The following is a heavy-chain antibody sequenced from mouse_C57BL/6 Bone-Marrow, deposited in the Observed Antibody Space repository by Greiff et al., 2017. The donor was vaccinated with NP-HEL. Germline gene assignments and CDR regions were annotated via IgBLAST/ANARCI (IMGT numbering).Heavy chain of an antibody. CDR3: AKDWNYFDY. CDR2: LYPGDGDT. CDR1: GYAFRSYW. D-gene: IGHD4-1*01. J-gene: IGHJ2*01. V-gene: IGHV1-80*01. Sequence: VQLVESGAALVKPGASVQISCKASGYAFRSYWMTWVKQRPGKGLEWIGQLYPGDGDTNYTGKFKGKATLTADKASSTAYMQLSSLTSEDSAVYFGAKDWNYFDYWGQGTTLTVSS.